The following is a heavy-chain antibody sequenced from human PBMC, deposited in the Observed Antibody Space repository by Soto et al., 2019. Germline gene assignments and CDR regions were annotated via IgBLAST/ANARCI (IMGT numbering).Heavy chain of an antibody. J-gene: IGHJ4*02. CDR3: ATFPTNGNNQY. V-gene: IGHV4-59*01. D-gene: IGHD2-21*01. CDR1: GGSISKYH. CDR2: IYYSGNT. Sequence: SETLSLTCTVSGGSISKYHWGWIRQPPGKGLEWIGYIYYSGNTIYNLSLNSRATISVDTSKNQFSPTLTSVTAADTAVYYCATFPTNGNNQYWGQLTMVTL.